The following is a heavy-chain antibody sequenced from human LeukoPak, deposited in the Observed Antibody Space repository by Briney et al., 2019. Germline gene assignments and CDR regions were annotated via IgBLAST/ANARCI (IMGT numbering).Heavy chain of an antibody. Sequence: GGSLRLSCAASGFTVSSYAMSWVRQAPGKGLEWVSAFSGSGGKTYYADFVKGRFTISRDNSKNTLYLQMNSLRAEDTAVYYCAKGDSSSWYEANWFDPWGQGTLVTVSS. J-gene: IGHJ5*02. V-gene: IGHV3-23*01. CDR3: AKGDSSSWYEANWFDP. CDR2: FSGSGGKT. D-gene: IGHD6-13*01. CDR1: GFTVSSYA.